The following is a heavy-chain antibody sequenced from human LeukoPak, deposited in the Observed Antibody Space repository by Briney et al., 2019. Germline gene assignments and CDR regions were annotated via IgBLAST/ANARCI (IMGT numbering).Heavy chain of an antibody. D-gene: IGHD4-17*01. J-gene: IGHJ4*02. V-gene: IGHV1-2*02. Sequence: ASVKVSCKASGYTLTGYYMHWVRQAPGQGLEWMGWINPNSGGTKYVQKFQGRVSMTRDPSISTAYMELSRLRSDDTAVYYCARGFHGDYYFDYWGQETLVTVSS. CDR1: GYTLTGYY. CDR3: ARGFHGDYYFDY. CDR2: INPNSGGT.